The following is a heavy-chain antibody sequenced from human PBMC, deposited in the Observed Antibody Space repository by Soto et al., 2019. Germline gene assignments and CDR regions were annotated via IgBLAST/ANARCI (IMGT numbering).Heavy chain of an antibody. J-gene: IGHJ4*02. CDR3: ARAGTTVVTPLTYYFDY. Sequence: ASVKVSCKASGYTFTSYAMHWVRQAPGQRLEWMGWINAGNGNTKYSQKFRGRVTITRDTSASTAYMELSSLRSEDTAVYYCARAGTTVVTPLTYYFDYWGQGTLVTVSS. CDR1: GYTFTSYA. CDR2: INAGNGNT. D-gene: IGHD4-17*01. V-gene: IGHV1-3*01.